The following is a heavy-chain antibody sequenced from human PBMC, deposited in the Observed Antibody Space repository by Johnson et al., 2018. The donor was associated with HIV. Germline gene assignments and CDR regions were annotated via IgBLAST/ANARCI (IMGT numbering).Heavy chain of an antibody. V-gene: IGHV3-49*05. D-gene: IGHD2-21*02. CDR2: IRSKAYGETT. Sequence: VQLVESGGGLVKPGGSLRLSCAASGFTFSDYYMSWIRQAPGKGLEWVSFIRSKAYGETTEYAASVNGRFTISRDDSKSVAFLQMNSLKTEDTAVYFCTGGRDLRAFDIWGQGTMVTVSS. CDR1: GFTFSDYY. CDR3: TGGRDLRAFDI. J-gene: IGHJ3*02.